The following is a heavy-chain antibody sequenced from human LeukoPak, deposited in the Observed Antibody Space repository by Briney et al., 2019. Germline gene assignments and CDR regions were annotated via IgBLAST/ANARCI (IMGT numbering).Heavy chain of an antibody. J-gene: IGHJ4*02. Sequence: GGSLRLSCTASGFTFNKYDMHWVRQAPGKGLEWVTFISHDGSQEHYADSVKGRFTISRDNSKQTVYLQMNSLKSEDTALYYCARKYTTSYYSVDYWGQGSLVTVSS. D-gene: IGHD2-2*01. V-gene: IGHV3-30*04. CDR1: GFTFNKYD. CDR3: ARKYTTSYYSVDY. CDR2: ISHDGSQE.